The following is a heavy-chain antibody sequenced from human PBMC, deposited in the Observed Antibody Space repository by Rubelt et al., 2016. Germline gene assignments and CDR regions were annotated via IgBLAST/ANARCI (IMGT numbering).Heavy chain of an antibody. Sequence: KPGSSVKVSCKASGGTFSSYVINWVRQAPGQGLEWMGRIVPIHHVTNYAQKFRVRVTITADKSTSTAYMELTSLRSEDTAVYYCARPPDVYGVDVWGQGTTVTVSS. CDR2: IVPIHHVT. J-gene: IGHJ6*02. CDR3: ARPPDVYGVDV. V-gene: IGHV1-69*04. CDR1: GGTFSSYV.